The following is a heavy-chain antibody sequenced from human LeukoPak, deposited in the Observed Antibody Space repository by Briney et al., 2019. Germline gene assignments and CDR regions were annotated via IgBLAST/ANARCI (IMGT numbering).Heavy chain of an antibody. CDR2: ISGSGDII. CDR3: AKGRVGHSPGYYYGNDAFDI. J-gene: IGHJ3*02. Sequence: PGGSLRLSCAASGFTFSSYAMTWVRQAPGKGLGWGSTISGSGDIIYYADSVKGRFTIPRDNPKNTLYLQMNSLRAEDTAVYYCAKGRVGHSPGYYYGNDAFDIWGQGTMVTVSS. V-gene: IGHV3-23*01. D-gene: IGHD3-22*01. CDR1: GFTFSSYA.